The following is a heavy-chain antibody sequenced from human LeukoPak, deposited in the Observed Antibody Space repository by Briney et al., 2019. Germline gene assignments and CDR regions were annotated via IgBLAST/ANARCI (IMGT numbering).Heavy chain of an antibody. CDR1: GGSISSGGYY. Sequence: SETLSLTCTVSGGSISSGGYYWSWVRQHPGKGLEWIGYIYYSGSTYYKPSLKSRVTISVDTSKNQFYLKLSSVNATDTAVYYCARGGGSGSREFDYWGQGTLVTVSS. D-gene: IGHD1-26*01. V-gene: IGHV4-31*03. J-gene: IGHJ4*02. CDR3: ARGGGSGSREFDY. CDR2: IYYSGST.